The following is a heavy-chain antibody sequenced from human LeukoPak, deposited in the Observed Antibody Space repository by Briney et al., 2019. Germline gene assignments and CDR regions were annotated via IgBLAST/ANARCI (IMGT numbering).Heavy chain of an antibody. V-gene: IGHV3-21*01. D-gene: IGHD3-9*01. Sequence: GGSLRLSCAASGFTFSSYSMNWVRQAPGKGLEWVSSISSSSSYIYYADSVKGRFTISRDNAKNSLYLQMNSLRAEDTAVYYCARDVALRYFDWLLTDMRYFDYWGQGTLVTASS. CDR2: ISSSSSYI. J-gene: IGHJ4*02. CDR1: GFTFSSYS. CDR3: ARDVALRYFDWLLTDMRYFDY.